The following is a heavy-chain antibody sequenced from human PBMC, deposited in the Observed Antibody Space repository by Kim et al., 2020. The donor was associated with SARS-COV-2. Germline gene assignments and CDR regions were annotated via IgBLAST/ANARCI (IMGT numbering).Heavy chain of an antibody. J-gene: IGHJ4*02. V-gene: IGHV3-74*01. CDR3: VSLVERVMVAFAC. Sequence: YADSVKGRFTISRDNAGNTVYLQMSGLRAGDTAVYYGVSLVERVMVAFACWGQGTLVTVSS. D-gene: IGHD3-16*01.